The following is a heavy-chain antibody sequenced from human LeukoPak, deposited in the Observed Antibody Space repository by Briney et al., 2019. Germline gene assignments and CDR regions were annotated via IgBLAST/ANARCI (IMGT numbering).Heavy chain of an antibody. V-gene: IGHV1-2*02. CDR2: IYPKSGGT. J-gene: IGHJ3*02. CDR1: GYTFTGHY. D-gene: IGHD5-12*01. Sequence: ASVKVSCKASGYTFTGHYMHWVRQAPGQGIEWMGWIYPKSGGTNYAQKFQSRVTMTRDTSITTAFMELNILKSDDTAVYYCVRDGYSGGAFDIWGQGTMVTVSS. CDR3: VRDGYSGGAFDI.